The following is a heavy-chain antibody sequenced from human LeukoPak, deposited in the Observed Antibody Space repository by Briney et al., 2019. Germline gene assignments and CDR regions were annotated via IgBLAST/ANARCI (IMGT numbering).Heavy chain of an antibody. CDR3: ARAVEMATIGGNYYFDY. CDR1: GGAFSSYA. Sequence: SVKVSCKASGGAFSSYAISWVRQAPGQGLEWMGRIIHIFGIANYAQKFQGRVTITADKSTSTAYMELSSLRSEDTAVYYCARAVEMATIGGNYYFDYWGQGTLVTVSS. V-gene: IGHV1-69*04. CDR2: IIHIFGIA. D-gene: IGHD5-24*01. J-gene: IGHJ4*02.